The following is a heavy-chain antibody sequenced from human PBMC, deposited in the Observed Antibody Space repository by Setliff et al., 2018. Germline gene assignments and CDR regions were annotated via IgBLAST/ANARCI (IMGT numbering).Heavy chain of an antibody. V-gene: IGHV1-18*01. CDR3: ARVVAHTHFYDRSDYYFDGLDI. CDR2: IRPYIGHT. D-gene: IGHD3-22*01. Sequence: ASVKVSCKASGYNLDDFGINWLRQAPGQGLEWMGWIRPYIGHTIYAQKFQGRVTMTTDAPTSTAYMELTSLRHDDTAVYYCARVVAHTHFYDRSDYYFDGLDIWGQGAKVTV. J-gene: IGHJ3*02. CDR1: GYNLDDFG.